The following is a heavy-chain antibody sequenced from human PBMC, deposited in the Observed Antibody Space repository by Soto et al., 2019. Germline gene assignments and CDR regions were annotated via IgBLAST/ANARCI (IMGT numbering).Heavy chain of an antibody. CDR3: ASGTSYYYGSGSYYYYYYGMDV. V-gene: IGHV4-4*07. Sequence: SETLSLTCTVSGSSISSYYWSWIRQPAGKGLEWIGRIYTSGSTNYNPSLKSRVTMSVDTSKNQFSLKLSSVTAADTAVYYCASGTSYYYGSGSYYYYYYGMDVWGQGTTVTVSS. D-gene: IGHD3-10*01. CDR1: GSSISSYY. CDR2: IYTSGST. J-gene: IGHJ6*02.